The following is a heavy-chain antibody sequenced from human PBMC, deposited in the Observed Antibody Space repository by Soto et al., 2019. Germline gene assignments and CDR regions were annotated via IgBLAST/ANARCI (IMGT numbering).Heavy chain of an antibody. Sequence: GGSLRLSCTASGFTFGDYAMIWFRQAPGKGLEWVGFITSKAYGGTTEYAATVKGRFTISRDDSKSIAYLQMNSLRTDDTAVYYCSRVPPNNRGAPLDYWGQGTLVTVSS. D-gene: IGHD3-10*01. V-gene: IGHV3-49*03. CDR3: SRVPPNNRGAPLDY. CDR2: ITSKAYGGTT. CDR1: GFTFGDYA. J-gene: IGHJ4*02.